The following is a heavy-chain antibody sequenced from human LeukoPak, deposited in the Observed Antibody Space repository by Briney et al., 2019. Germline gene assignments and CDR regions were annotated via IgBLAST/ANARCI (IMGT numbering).Heavy chain of an antibody. D-gene: IGHD6-6*01. Sequence: GSLRLSCAASGFTFSSYGMHWVRQAPGKGLEWVAVIWYDGSNKYYADSVKGRFTISRDNSKNTLYLQMNSLRAEDTAVYYCASDLTTLSSPRVLGRFYWGQGTLVTVSS. CDR3: ASDLTTLSSPRVLGRFY. J-gene: IGHJ4*02. CDR1: GFTFSSYG. CDR2: IWYDGSNK. V-gene: IGHV3-33*01.